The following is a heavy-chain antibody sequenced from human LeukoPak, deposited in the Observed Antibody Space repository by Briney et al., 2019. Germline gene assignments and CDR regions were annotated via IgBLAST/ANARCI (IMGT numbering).Heavy chain of an antibody. CDR3: ARVRYSSGNYGMDV. D-gene: IGHD6-19*01. CDR1: GGTFSSYA. J-gene: IGHJ6*02. V-gene: IGHV1-69*13. CDR2: IIPIFGTA. Sequence: ASVKVSCKASGGTFSSYAISWVRQAPGQGLEWMGGIIPIFGTANYAQKFQGRVTITAGESTSTAYMELSSLRSEDTAVYYCARVRYSSGNYGMDVWGQGTTVTVSS.